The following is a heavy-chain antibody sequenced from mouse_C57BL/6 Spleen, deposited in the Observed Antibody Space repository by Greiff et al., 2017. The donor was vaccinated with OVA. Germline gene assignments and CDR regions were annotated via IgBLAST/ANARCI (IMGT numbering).Heavy chain of an antibody. CDR2: INPSSGYT. D-gene: IGHD2-3*01. CDR3: DGDLIYPRYFDV. V-gene: IGHV1-7*01. CDR1: GYTFTSYW. Sequence: VQLQQSGADLAKPGASVKLSCKASGYTFTSYWMHWVKQRPGQGLEWIGYINPSSGYTKYNQKFKDKSTLSADKSSSTDYMQLSRLTYEDSAVYYSDGDLIYPRYFDVWGTGTTVTVSA. J-gene: IGHJ1*03.